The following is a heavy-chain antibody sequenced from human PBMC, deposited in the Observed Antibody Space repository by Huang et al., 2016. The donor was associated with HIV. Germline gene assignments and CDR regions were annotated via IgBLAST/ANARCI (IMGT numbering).Heavy chain of an antibody. CDR2: IYPCVSYT. CDR1: GYTFTSYW. CDR3: VRRGFDSNTWIFDS. V-gene: IGHV5-51*03. J-gene: IGHJ4*02. Sequence: EVQLVQSGAEVTGPGESLKIDCYTSGYTFTSYWIGWVRQMPGKGLEWMWCIYPCVSYTRYGPSFKGRFSISADKSFNTAYLQWSSLRASDTAIYYCVRRGFDSNTWIFDSWGQGTLVTVSS. D-gene: IGHD3-22*01.